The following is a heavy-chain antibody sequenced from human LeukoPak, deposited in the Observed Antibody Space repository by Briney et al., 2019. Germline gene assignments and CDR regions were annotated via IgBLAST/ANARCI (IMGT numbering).Heavy chain of an antibody. CDR1: GFPFSSYW. D-gene: IGHD1-1*01. Sequence: PGGSLRLSCAASGFPFSSYWMSWVRQAPGKGQEWVANIKQDGSDKYYVDSVKGRFTISRDNAKNSLYLQLNSLRADDTAVYYCARLTGTTGFDYWGQGTLVTVSS. CDR3: ARLTGTTGFDY. V-gene: IGHV3-7*01. CDR2: IKQDGSDK. J-gene: IGHJ4*02.